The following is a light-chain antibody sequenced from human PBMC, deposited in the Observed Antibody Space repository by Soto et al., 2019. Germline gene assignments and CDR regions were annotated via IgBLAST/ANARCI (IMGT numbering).Light chain of an antibody. CDR1: SSNLGSNF. Sequence: QSVLTQPPSASGTPGQRVTISCSGSSSNLGSNFVFWYQQLPGAAPKLLISRNNERPSGVPARFSGSKSGTSASLAISGLRSEDEADYPCAAWDDSLSGVVFGGGTKLTVL. CDR2: RNN. CDR3: AAWDDSLSGVV. V-gene: IGLV1-47*01. J-gene: IGLJ3*02.